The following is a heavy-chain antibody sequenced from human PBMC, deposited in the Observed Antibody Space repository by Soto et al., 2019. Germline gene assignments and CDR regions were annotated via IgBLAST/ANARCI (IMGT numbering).Heavy chain of an antibody. D-gene: IGHD2-21*02. J-gene: IGHJ5*02. Sequence: QLQLQESGPGLVKPSETLSLTCSVSGGSISSSSYFWGWIRQPPGKGLEWIGSIYYSGSTYYNPSLKSRVTASVDTSQNHVSPKLSSVTAADTAVYYCARHPSDFWFDPWGQGTLVTVSS. CDR1: GGSISSSSYF. V-gene: IGHV4-39*01. CDR3: ARHPSDFWFDP. CDR2: IYYSGST.